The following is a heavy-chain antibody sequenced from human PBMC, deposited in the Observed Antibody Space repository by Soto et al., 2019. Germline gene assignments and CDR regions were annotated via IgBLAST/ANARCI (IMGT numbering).Heavy chain of an antibody. V-gene: IGHV1-18*01. J-gene: IGHJ3*02. Sequence: QVQLVQFGAEVKKPGASVKVSCKASGYTFTSYGISWVRQAPGHGLEWMGWISAYNGNTNYGQKLQCRVTMTTDTSTSTAYMELRSLRSEDTAVYYCARDLMSEGTGDAFDIWGQGTMVTVSS. D-gene: IGHD1-1*01. CDR3: ARDLMSEGTGDAFDI. CDR1: GYTFTSYG. CDR2: ISAYNGNT.